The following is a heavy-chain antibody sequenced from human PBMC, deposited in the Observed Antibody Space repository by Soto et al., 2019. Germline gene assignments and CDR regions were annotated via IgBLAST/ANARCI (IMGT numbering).Heavy chain of an antibody. J-gene: IGHJ4*02. CDR2: VSGSGDST. CDR3: ATPNYGERD. Sequence: ELQVLESGGGLVQPGGSLRLTCAASGFTLSEYGTSWVRQAPGKGLEWVSFVSGSGDSTYYTDSVKGRFTISRDSSKNKVCLQMKSLRAEDTAVYYCATPNYGERDWGQGTLVTVSS. V-gene: IGHV3-23*01. CDR1: GFTLSEYG. D-gene: IGHD3-10*01.